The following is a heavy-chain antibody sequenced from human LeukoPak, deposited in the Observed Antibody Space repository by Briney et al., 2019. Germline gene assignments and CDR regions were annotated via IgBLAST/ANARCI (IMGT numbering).Heavy chain of an antibody. D-gene: IGHD3-10*01. CDR3: ARSYASGPDRYLDV. Sequence: PGGSLRLPCAASGFTFSDYSMNWVRQAPGKGLEWIAYINSSSITIYHADSVKGRFSISRDNAKNSVYLQMNSLRGEDTALYYCARSYASGPDRYLDVWGKGTTVTVSS. J-gene: IGHJ6*04. V-gene: IGHV3-48*04. CDR1: GFTFSDYS. CDR2: INSSSITI.